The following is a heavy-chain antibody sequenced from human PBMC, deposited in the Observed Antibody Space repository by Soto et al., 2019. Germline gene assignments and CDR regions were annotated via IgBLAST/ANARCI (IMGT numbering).Heavy chain of an antibody. D-gene: IGHD4-17*01. CDR3: ARELAPNYDYGDYVPPFDAFDI. V-gene: IGHV3-48*01. CDR1: GFTFSSYS. J-gene: IGHJ3*02. Sequence: GGSLRLSCAASGFTFSSYSMNWVRQAPGKGLEWVSYISSSSSTIYYADSVKGRFTISRDNAKNSLYLQMNSLRAEDTAVDYCARELAPNYDYGDYVPPFDAFDIWGQGTMVTVSS. CDR2: ISSSSSTI.